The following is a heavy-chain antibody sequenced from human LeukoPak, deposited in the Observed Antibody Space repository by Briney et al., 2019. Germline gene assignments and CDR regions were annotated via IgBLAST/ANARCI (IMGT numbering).Heavy chain of an antibody. CDR3: VLGQCPYDYGWGSYRSCTGFDY. Sequence: SETLSLTCAVYGGSFSVYYWSWIRQPPGKGLEWIGEINHSGSTNYNPSLKSRVTISVDTSKNQFSLRLSSVTAADTAVYYCVLGQCPYDYGWGSYRSCTGFDYWGQGTLVTVSS. D-gene: IGHD3-16*02. CDR1: GGSFSVYY. V-gene: IGHV4-34*01. CDR2: INHSGST. J-gene: IGHJ4*02.